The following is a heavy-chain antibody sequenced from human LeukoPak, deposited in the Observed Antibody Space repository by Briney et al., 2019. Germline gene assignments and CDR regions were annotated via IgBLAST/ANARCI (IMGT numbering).Heavy chain of an antibody. CDR2: IKQDGSEK. V-gene: IGHV3-7*01. Sequence: GGSLRLSCAASGFTFSRYWMSWVRQAPGKGLECVANIKQDGSEKYYVDSVKGRFTISRDNAKNSLYLQLNSLSAEDTAVYYCARSPYTSGWYGVGYWGQGTLVTVS. J-gene: IGHJ4*02. CDR1: GFTFSRYW. D-gene: IGHD6-19*01. CDR3: ARSPYTSGWYGVGY.